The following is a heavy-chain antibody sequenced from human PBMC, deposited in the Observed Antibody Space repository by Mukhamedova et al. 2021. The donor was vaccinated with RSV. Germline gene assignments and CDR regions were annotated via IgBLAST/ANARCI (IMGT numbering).Heavy chain of an antibody. Sequence: VSSITGSGSRTAYADSVKGRFTIFRDNSKNTLYLQLNSLRAEDTAQYYCAKDQGGDVWYFEYWGQGVLVTVSS. CDR2: ITGSGSRT. J-gene: IGHJ4*02. D-gene: IGHD2-15*01. V-gene: IGHV3-23*01. CDR3: AKDQGGDVWYFEY.